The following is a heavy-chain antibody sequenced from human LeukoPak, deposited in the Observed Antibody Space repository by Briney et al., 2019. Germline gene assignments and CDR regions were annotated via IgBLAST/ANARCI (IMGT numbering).Heavy chain of an antibody. CDR1: GFTFSSYE. Sequence: GGSLRLSCAASGFTFSSYEMNWVRQAPGKGLEWASYISSSGSTIYYADSVKGRFTISRDNAKNSLYLQMNSLRAEDTAVYYCARLAVAFDYWGQGTLVTVSS. CDR3: ARLAVAFDY. CDR2: ISSSGSTI. D-gene: IGHD6-19*01. V-gene: IGHV3-48*03. J-gene: IGHJ4*02.